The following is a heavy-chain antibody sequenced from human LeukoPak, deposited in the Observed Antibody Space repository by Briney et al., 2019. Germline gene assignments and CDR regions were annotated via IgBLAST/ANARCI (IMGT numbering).Heavy chain of an antibody. D-gene: IGHD1-26*01. CDR3: TRALGSDY. CDR1: GYTFTDYY. Sequence: ASVKVSCKASGYTFTDYYMNWVRQAPGQGLEWVGWINPNSGGTNYAQKFQGRVTMTRDTSITTAYMELSSLRSDATAMYYCTRALGSDYWGQRTLVTVSS. J-gene: IGHJ4*02. CDR2: INPNSGGT. V-gene: IGHV1-2*02.